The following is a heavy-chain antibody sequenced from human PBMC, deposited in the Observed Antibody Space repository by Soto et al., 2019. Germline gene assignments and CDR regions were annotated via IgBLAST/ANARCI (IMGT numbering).Heavy chain of an antibody. CDR2: VGWSGSST. V-gene: IGHV3-23*01. CDR3: AKKYHYDSGTYLYHFDY. J-gene: IGHJ4*02. CDR1: GFTFNNYA. Sequence: EVQLLESGGGLVQPGGSLRLSCAASGFTFNNYAMSWVRRAPGKGLEWVSTVGWSGSSTYYADSVKGRFTISRDNSKNTLYLQKSSLRAEDTAVYYFAKKYHYDSGTYLYHFDYWGQGTLVIVSS. D-gene: IGHD3-10*01.